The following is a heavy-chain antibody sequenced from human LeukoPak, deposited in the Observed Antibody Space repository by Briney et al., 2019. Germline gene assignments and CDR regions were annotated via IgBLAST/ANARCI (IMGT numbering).Heavy chain of an antibody. V-gene: IGHV4-38-2*02. J-gene: IGHJ6*03. CDR2: IYHSGST. Sequence: KPSETLSLTCTVSGYSISSGYYWGWIRQPPGKGLEWIGSIYHSGSTYYNPSLKSRVTISVDTSKNQFSLKLSSVTAADTAVYYCAGNYGDYYYYYYMDVWGKGTTVTVSS. D-gene: IGHD4-17*01. CDR1: GYSISSGYY. CDR3: AGNYGDYYYYYYMDV.